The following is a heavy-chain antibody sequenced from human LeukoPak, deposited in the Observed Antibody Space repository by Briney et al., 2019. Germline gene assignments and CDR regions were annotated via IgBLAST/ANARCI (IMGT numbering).Heavy chain of an antibody. Sequence: SETLSLTCTVSGGSISSYYWSWIRQPPGKGLEWIVYIYYSGSTNYNPSLKSRVTISVDTSKNQFSLKLSSVTAGDPAVYYCARVRVVATIPLGMDVWGQGTTVTVSS. CDR2: IYYSGST. V-gene: IGHV4-59*01. D-gene: IGHD5-12*01. J-gene: IGHJ6*02. CDR3: ARVRVVATIPLGMDV. CDR1: GGSISSYY.